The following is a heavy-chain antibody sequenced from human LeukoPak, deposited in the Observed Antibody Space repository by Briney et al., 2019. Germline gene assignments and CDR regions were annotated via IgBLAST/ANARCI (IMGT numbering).Heavy chain of an antibody. D-gene: IGHD3-22*01. CDR2: VSYTRVAT. Sequence: GGSLRLSCAASGFTFSSFALSWVRQAPGKGLEWVSGVSYTRVATYYADSVKGRFTISRDDSQNILYLQMNGLRAEDTAVYFCARGHSSGNSYDAFDMWGQGTKVTVSS. CDR1: GFTFSSFA. J-gene: IGHJ3*02. V-gene: IGHV3-23*01. CDR3: ARGHSSGNSYDAFDM.